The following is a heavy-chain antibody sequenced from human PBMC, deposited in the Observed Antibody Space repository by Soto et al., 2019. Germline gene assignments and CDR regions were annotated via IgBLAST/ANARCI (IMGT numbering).Heavy chain of an antibody. Sequence: GESLKISCAASGFTFSSYWMSWVRQAPGKGLEWVANIKQDGSEKYYVDSVKGRFTISRDNAKNSLYLQMNSLRAEDTAVYYCARDSPDAFDIWGQGTMVTVSS. CDR1: GFTFSSYW. V-gene: IGHV3-7*03. J-gene: IGHJ3*02. CDR2: IKQDGSEK. CDR3: ARDSPDAFDI.